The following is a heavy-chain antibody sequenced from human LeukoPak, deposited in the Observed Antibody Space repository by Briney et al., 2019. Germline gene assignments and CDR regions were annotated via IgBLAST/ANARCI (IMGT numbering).Heavy chain of an antibody. D-gene: IGHD3-10*01. CDR1: GFTFDDYA. J-gene: IGHJ3*02. CDR3: AKGVRITMVRGAFDI. Sequence: GGSLRLSCAASGFTFDDYAMHWVRQAPGKGLEWVSGISWNSGSIGYADSVKGRFTISRDNAKNSLYLQMNSLGAEDTALYYCAKGVRITMVRGAFDIWGQGTIVTVSS. V-gene: IGHV3-9*01. CDR2: ISWNSGSI.